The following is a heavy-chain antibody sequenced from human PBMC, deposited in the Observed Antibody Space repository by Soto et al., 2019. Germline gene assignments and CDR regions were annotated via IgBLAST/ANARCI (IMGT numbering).Heavy chain of an antibody. V-gene: IGHV3-33*01. D-gene: IGHD4-4*01. CDR2: IWYDGSNR. Sequence: WVLRLSCAASGFIFSSYGMHWVRQAPGKGLEWVAVIWYDGSNRHYADSVKGRFTISRDNSKNMVYLQMNSLRVDDTAVYYCARDRSTVRDHGDFWGQGALVTVCS. CDR1: GFIFSSYG. CDR3: ARDRSTVRDHGDF. J-gene: IGHJ4*02.